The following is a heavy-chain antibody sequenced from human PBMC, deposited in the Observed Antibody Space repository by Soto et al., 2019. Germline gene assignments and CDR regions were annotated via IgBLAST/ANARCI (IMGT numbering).Heavy chain of an antibody. CDR2: INADNGDT. CDR1: GYTFTSYA. J-gene: IGHJ6*02. V-gene: IGHV1-3*01. D-gene: IGHD4-4*01. CDR3: ARGVGSKYYYYNYGMDV. Sequence: QVQLVQSGAEVKKPGASVKVSCKASGYTFTSYAMHWVRHAPGQRLEWIGWINADNGDTKYSQKLQGRVTISRDTSASTAYMELSSLRSEDTAVYYCARGVGSKYYYYNYGMDVWGQGTTVTVSS.